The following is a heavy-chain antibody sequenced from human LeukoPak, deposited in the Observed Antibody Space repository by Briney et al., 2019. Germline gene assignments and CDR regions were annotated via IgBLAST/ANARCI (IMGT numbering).Heavy chain of an antibody. CDR2: ISAYDGNT. Sequence: GASVTVSCKASGYTFTKFGISWVRQAPGQGLEWVGWISAYDGNTEYAQNFQGRVTMTTDTSTSTAYMDLRSLRSDDTAVYYCARDKVIASAGTPNWFDPWGQGTLVTVSS. D-gene: IGHD6-13*01. V-gene: IGHV1-18*01. CDR3: ARDKVIASAGTPNWFDP. J-gene: IGHJ5*02. CDR1: GYTFTKFG.